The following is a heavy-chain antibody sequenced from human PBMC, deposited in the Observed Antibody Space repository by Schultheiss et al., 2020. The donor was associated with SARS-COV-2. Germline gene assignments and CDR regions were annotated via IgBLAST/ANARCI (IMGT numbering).Heavy chain of an antibody. V-gene: IGHV4-4*09. CDR1: GGSISSYY. J-gene: IGHJ4*02. CDR3: ARSPTITKAGDFYYFDY. Sequence: SETLSLTCTVSGGSISSYYWSWIRQPPGKGLEWIGYIYHSGSTNYNPSLKSRVTISVDTSKNQFSLKLSSVTAADTAVYYCARSPTITKAGDFYYFDYWGQGTLVTVSS. CDR2: IYHSGST. D-gene: IGHD5-24*01.